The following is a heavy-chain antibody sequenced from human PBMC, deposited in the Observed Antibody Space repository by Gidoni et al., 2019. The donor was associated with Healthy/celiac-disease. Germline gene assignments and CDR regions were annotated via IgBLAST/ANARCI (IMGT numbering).Heavy chain of an antibody. Sequence: QLQLQESGSGLVKPSQTLSLTCAVSGGSISSGGYSWSWIRQPPGKGLEWIGYIYHIGSTYYNPSLKSRVTISVDRSKNQFSLKLSSVTAADTAVYYGARAAALYYYDSSGTNGWYFDLWGRGTLVTVSS. CDR1: GGSISSGGYS. D-gene: IGHD3-22*01. CDR2: IYHIGST. J-gene: IGHJ2*01. V-gene: IGHV4-30-2*01. CDR3: ARAAALYYYDSSGTNGWYFDL.